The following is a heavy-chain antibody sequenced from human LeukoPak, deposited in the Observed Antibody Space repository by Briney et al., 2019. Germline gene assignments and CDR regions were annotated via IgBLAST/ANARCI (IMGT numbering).Heavy chain of an antibody. CDR1: GFTFSSYG. CDR3: VKDMKIKAAGYYFDY. V-gene: IGHV3-30*18. J-gene: IGHJ4*02. Sequence: GGSLRLSCAASGFTFSSYGMHWVRQAPGKGLEWVAVIANDGRDKKYADSVRGRFTISRDNSKNTVYLQMNSLRAEDTAVFYCVKDMKIKAAGYYFDYWGQGTLVTVSS. CDR2: IANDGRDK. D-gene: IGHD6-13*01.